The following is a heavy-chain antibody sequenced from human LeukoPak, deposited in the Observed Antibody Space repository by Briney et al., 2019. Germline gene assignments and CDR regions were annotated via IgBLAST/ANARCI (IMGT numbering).Heavy chain of an antibody. Sequence: GGSLRLSCAASGFTFSSYAMSWVRQAPGKGLEWVSGISGSGGNTYYADSVKGRFTISRDNAKNTLYLQMNSLRAEDTAVYYCARELSGTTSYYFDYWGQGTLVTVSS. CDR3: ARELSGTTSYYFDY. CDR2: ISGSGGNT. V-gene: IGHV3-23*01. J-gene: IGHJ4*02. CDR1: GFTFSSYA. D-gene: IGHD1-7*01.